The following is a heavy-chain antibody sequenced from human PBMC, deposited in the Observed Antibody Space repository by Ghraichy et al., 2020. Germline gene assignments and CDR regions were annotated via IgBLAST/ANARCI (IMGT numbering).Heavy chain of an antibody. CDR1: GFTFSTYA. Sequence: LSLTCAASGFTFSTYAMTWVRQAPGKGLEWVSAISGAGDTTYYAGSVKGRFTISRDNSKNTLYLQMNSLRADDTALYYCAKEEAIRIGWLGSFDIWGQGTMVTVSS. J-gene: IGHJ3*02. V-gene: IGHV3-23*01. CDR2: ISGAGDTT. D-gene: IGHD3-10*01. CDR3: AKEEAIRIGWLGSFDI.